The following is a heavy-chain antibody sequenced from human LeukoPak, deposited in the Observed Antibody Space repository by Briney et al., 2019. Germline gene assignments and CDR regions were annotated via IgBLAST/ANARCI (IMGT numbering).Heavy chain of an antibody. Sequence: GGSLILSCAASGFTFSSYAMSWVRQAPGKGLEWVSTLSDSGVRTYYADSVKGRFTISRDNSRNTLYLQLNSLRAEDTAVYFCAKTRYCSGGSCHPDYWGQGTLVTVSS. CDR3: AKTRYCSGGSCHPDY. V-gene: IGHV3-23*01. D-gene: IGHD2-15*01. J-gene: IGHJ4*02. CDR2: LSDSGVRT. CDR1: GFTFSSYA.